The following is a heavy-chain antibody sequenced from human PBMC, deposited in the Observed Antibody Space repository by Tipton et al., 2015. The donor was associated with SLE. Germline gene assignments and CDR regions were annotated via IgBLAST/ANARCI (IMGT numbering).Heavy chain of an antibody. CDR2: IYYGGST. V-gene: IGHV4-39*07. J-gene: IGHJ4*02. D-gene: IGHD3-10*01. CDR1: GGSISSTSYY. Sequence: TLSLTCTVSGGSISSTSYYWAWIRQPPGKGLEWIGSIYYGGSTYYDPSLKSRVAISVDTSRNLSSLRLSSVTAADTAVYYCAREYYYGPIDYWGQGTLVTVSS. CDR3: AREYYYGPIDY.